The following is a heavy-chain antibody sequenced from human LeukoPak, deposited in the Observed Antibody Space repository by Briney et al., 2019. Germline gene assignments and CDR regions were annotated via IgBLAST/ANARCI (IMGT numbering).Heavy chain of an antibody. Sequence: PGGSLRLSCAASGFTFTSYSMNWVRQAPGRGLEWVSSISSSSRYIYYADSVKGRFTISRDNAKNSLYLQMNSLRAEDTAIYYCARLVGATEALDYWGQGTLVTVSS. V-gene: IGHV3-21*01. J-gene: IGHJ4*02. CDR3: ARLVGATEALDY. D-gene: IGHD1-26*01. CDR1: GFTFTSYS. CDR2: ISSSSRYI.